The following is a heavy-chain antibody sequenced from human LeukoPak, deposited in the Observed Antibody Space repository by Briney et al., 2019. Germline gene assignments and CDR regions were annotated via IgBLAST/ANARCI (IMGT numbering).Heavy chain of an antibody. V-gene: IGHV3-30*03. CDR2: ISYDGSNK. CDR1: GFTFSSYG. J-gene: IGHJ4*02. Sequence: PGGSLRLSCAASGFTFSSYGMHWVRQAPGKGLEWVAVISYDGSNKYYADSVKGRFTISRDNSKNTLYLQMNSLRAEDTAVYYCARANTPFADYWGQGTLVTVSS. CDR3: ARANTPFADY. D-gene: IGHD2-2*02.